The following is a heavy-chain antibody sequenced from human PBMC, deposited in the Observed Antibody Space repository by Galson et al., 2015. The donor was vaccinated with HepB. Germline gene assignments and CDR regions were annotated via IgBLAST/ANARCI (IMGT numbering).Heavy chain of an antibody. Sequence: SLRLSCAASGFTFSSYGMHWVRQAPGKGLEGVAVISYDGSNKYYADSVKGRFTISRDNSKNTLYLQMNSLRAEDTAVYYCAKDGMDIVVVPSKQEAYYHYYMDVWGTGTTVTVSS. V-gene: IGHV3-30*18. D-gene: IGHD2-2*03. CDR3: AKDGMDIVVVPSKQEAYYHYYMDV. CDR1: GFTFSSYG. CDR2: ISYDGSNK. J-gene: IGHJ6*03.